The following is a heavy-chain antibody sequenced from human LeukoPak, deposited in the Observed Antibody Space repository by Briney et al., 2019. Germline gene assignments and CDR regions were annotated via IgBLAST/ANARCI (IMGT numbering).Heavy chain of an antibody. D-gene: IGHD4-23*01. CDR1: GYSISSGYY. Sequence: SETLSLTCSVSGYSISSGYYWGWIRQPPGKGLEWIGGIYHSGSTYYNPSLKSRVTISVDTSKNQFPLKLSSVPAADTAVYYCARGNGGNGAFDIWGQGTMVTVSS. J-gene: IGHJ3*02. V-gene: IGHV4-38-2*02. CDR3: ARGNGGNGAFDI. CDR2: IYHSGST.